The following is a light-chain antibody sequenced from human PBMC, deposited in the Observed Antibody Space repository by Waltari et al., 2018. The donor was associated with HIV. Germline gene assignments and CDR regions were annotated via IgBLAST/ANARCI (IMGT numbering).Light chain of an antibody. V-gene: IGLV1-47*01. CDR3: AAWDDILSGLV. CDR2: SNG. Sequence: QSVLTQPPSASGTPGQRVTISCSGSNSNLGTNYVYWYQQLPGTTPKLLIYSNGQRPSGVPDRFSGSKSGTSASLAISGLRSEDEAAYYCAAWDDILSGLVFGGGTKLTVL. J-gene: IGLJ3*02. CDR1: NSNLGTNY.